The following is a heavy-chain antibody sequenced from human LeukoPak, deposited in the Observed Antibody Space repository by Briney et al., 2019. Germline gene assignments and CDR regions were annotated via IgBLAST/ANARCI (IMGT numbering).Heavy chain of an antibody. CDR1: SGSIGSSSNY. V-gene: IGHV4-39*01. CDR3: ARASFNVVFGNWFDP. Sequence: SETLSLTCTVSSGSIGSSSNYWGWIRQAPGKGLEWIGNVYYSGSTFYNPSLKSRVTISVDTSKNQFSLKLRSVTAGDTAIYYCARASFNVVFGNWFDPWGQGTLVTVSS. CDR2: VYYSGST. J-gene: IGHJ5*02. D-gene: IGHD2-8*01.